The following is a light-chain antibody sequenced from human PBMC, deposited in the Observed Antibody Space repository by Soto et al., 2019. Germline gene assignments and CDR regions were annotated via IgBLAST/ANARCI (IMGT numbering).Light chain of an antibody. J-gene: IGLJ2*01. Sequence: QSALTQPPSASGSPGQSVSISCTGTSSDVGGYNFVSWYQQHPGKAPKLMIYEVTKRPSGVPDRFSGSKSGNTASLTVSGLQAEDEADNYCTSYAGSNIPVVFGGGTQLTVL. V-gene: IGLV2-8*01. CDR3: TSYAGSNIPVV. CDR1: SSDVGGYNF. CDR2: EVT.